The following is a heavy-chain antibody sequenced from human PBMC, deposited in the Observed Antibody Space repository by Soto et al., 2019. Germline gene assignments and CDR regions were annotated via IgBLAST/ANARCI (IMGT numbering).Heavy chain of an antibody. J-gene: IGHJ3*02. CDR1: GFTFSSYG. Sequence: GGSLRLSCAASGFTFSSYGMHWVRRAPGKGLEWVAVIWYDGSNKYYADSVKGRFTISRDNSKNTLYLQMNSLRAEDTAVYYCARGPRRPDAFDIWGQGTMVTV. D-gene: IGHD6-25*01. V-gene: IGHV3-33*01. CDR3: ARGPRRPDAFDI. CDR2: IWYDGSNK.